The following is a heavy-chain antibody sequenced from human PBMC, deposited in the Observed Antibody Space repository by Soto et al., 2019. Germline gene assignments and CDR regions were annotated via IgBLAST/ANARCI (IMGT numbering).Heavy chain of an antibody. V-gene: IGHV4-31*03. CDR2: IYYSGST. CDR1: GGSISSGGYY. Sequence: SETLSLTCTVSGGSISSGGYYWNWIRQHPGKGLEWIGYIYYSGSTYYNPSLESRVTISVDTSKNQFSLKLSSVTAADTAVYYCASRIDYDSSGSYFDYWGQGTLVTVSS. D-gene: IGHD3-22*01. CDR3: ASRIDYDSSGSYFDY. J-gene: IGHJ4*02.